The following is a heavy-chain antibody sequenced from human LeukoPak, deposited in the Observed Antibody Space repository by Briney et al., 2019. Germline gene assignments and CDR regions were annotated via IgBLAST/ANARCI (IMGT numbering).Heavy chain of an antibody. Sequence: GGSLRLSCAASGFTFSSYAMSWVRQAPGKGLEWVSAISGSGGSTYYADSVKGRFTISRDNSKNTLYLQMNSLRAEDTAVYYCARGVNDFWSGYYTNWFDPWGQGTLVTVSS. J-gene: IGHJ5*02. CDR3: ARGVNDFWSGYYTNWFDP. CDR1: GFTFSSYA. D-gene: IGHD3-3*01. CDR2: ISGSGGST. V-gene: IGHV3-23*01.